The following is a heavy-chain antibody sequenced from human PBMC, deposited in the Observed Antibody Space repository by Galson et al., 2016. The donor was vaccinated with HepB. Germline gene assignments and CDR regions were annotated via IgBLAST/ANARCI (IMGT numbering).Heavy chain of an antibody. Sequence: SLRLSCAVSGFTFSSYWMSWVRRAPGKGLEWVANIKEDGNEKYYVDSVKGRFSISRDNAKNSLYLQMNSLRAEDTAVYYCARDEGKSSGGSSQFVYWGQGTLVSVSS. V-gene: IGHV3-7*03. J-gene: IGHJ4*02. CDR1: GFTFSSYW. CDR3: ARDEGKSSGGSSQFVY. D-gene: IGHD6-19*01. CDR2: IKEDGNEK.